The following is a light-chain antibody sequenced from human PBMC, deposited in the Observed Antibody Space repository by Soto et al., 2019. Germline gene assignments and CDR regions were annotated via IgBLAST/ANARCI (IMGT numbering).Light chain of an antibody. Sequence: EIVLTQAAGTLSLSPGERATLSCRASQSVSSSYLAWYQQKPGQATRLIIYGASSRATGIPARFSGSGSGTNFTLTISRREPEDFAVYYCQQYGRSPPWTFGQGTKVEIK. CDR2: GAS. CDR3: QQYGRSPPWT. CDR1: QSVSSSY. J-gene: IGKJ1*01. V-gene: IGKV3-20*01.